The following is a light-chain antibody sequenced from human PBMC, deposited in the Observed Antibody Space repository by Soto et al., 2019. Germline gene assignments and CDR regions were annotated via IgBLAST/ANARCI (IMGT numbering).Light chain of an antibody. CDR2: GNS. J-gene: IGLJ1*01. CDR1: SSSIGAGYD. V-gene: IGLV1-40*01. CDR3: QSYDSSLGAYV. Sequence: QAVVTQPPSVSGAPGQRVTISCTGSSSSIGAGYDVHWYQQLPGTAPKVLIYGNSNRPSGVPDRFSGSKSGTSASLAITGLQAEDEADYYCQSYDSSLGAYVFGTGTKVTVL.